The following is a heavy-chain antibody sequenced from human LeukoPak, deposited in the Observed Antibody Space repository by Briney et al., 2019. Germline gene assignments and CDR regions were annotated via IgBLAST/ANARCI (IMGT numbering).Heavy chain of an antibody. CDR2: IYPGDSDT. Sequence: ESLKISCMGSGYSFTSYCVGWVRQMPGKGLEWMGVIYPGDSDTRYRPSFQGQVTISADKSISTAYLQWRSLTASDTATHYRARRASGATKSLPFDYRGQRNLVTVSS. CDR1: GYSFTSYC. J-gene: IGHJ4*02. V-gene: IGHV5-51*01. D-gene: IGHD4-11*01. CDR3: ARRASGATKSLPFDY.